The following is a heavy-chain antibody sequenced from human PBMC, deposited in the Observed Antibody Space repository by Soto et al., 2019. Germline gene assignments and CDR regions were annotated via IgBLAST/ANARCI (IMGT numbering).Heavy chain of an antibody. CDR3: AKDPREGDFWSGYPLYYFDS. CDR1: GFTFSSYA. CDR2: ISGSGGST. Sequence: EVQLLESGGGLVQPGGSLRLSCAASGFTFSSYAMSWVRQAPGKGLEWVSAISGSGGSTYYADSVKGRFTISRDNSKNTLYLQMNSLRAEDTAVYYCAKDPREGDFWSGYPLYYFDSWGQGTLVTVSS. D-gene: IGHD3-3*01. V-gene: IGHV3-23*01. J-gene: IGHJ4*02.